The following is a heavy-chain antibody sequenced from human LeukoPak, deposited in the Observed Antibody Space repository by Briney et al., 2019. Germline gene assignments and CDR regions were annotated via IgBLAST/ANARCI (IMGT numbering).Heavy chain of an antibody. D-gene: IGHD3-16*02. CDR3: ARVFYDYVWGSYRYSKFDY. CDR1: SGSISTSNYY. J-gene: IGHJ4*02. Sequence: SETLSLTCTVSSGSISTSNYYWGWVRQPPGKGLEWIGSIYYSGSTYYNPSLKSRVTISVDTSKNQFSLKLSSVTAADTAVYYCARVFYDYVWGSYRYSKFDYWGQGTLVTVSS. CDR2: IYYSGST. V-gene: IGHV4-39*07.